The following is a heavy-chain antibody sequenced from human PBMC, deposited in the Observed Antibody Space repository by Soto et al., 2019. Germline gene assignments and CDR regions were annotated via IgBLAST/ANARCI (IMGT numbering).Heavy chain of an antibody. CDR1: GGTFSSYT. J-gene: IGHJ3*02. D-gene: IGHD5-18*01. CDR3: ARESTAMVTLNAFDI. V-gene: IGHV1-69*04. Sequence: GASVKVSCKASGGTFSSYTISWVRQAPGQGLEWMGRIIPILGIANYAQKFQGRVTITADKSTSTAYMELSSLRSEDTAVYYCARESTAMVTLNAFDIWGQGTMVTVSS. CDR2: IIPILGIA.